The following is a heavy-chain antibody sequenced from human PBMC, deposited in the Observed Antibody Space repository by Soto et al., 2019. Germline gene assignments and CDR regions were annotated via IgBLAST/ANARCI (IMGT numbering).Heavy chain of an antibody. V-gene: IGHV4-39*01. Sequence: QLQLQESGPGLVKPSETLSLTCTVSGYSISTNNYYWGWIRQPPGKGLEWIGSISYIGDTYYNPSLRGRVTISVDTSKSQFSLRLSSVTAADTAVYYCATVGGSYLAIPSGYWGQGTLVTVSS. CDR1: GYSISTNNYY. J-gene: IGHJ4*02. CDR3: ATVGGSYLAIPSGY. CDR2: ISYIGDT. D-gene: IGHD1-26*01.